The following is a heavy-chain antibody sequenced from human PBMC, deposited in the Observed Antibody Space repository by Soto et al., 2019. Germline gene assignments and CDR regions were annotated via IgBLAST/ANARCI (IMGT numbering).Heavy chain of an antibody. CDR1: GFTFSSYA. CDR3: AKDPPDQKFHSSGWYGSKPGNQKGNNWFDP. J-gene: IGHJ5*02. V-gene: IGHV3-23*01. Sequence: EVQLLESGGGLVQPGGSLRLSCAASGFTFSSYAMSWVRQAPGKGLEWVSAISGSGGSTYYADSVKGRFTISRDNSKNTLYLQMNSLRAEDTAVYYCAKDPPDQKFHSSGWYGSKPGNQKGNNWFDPWGQGTLVTVSS. CDR2: ISGSGGST. D-gene: IGHD6-19*01.